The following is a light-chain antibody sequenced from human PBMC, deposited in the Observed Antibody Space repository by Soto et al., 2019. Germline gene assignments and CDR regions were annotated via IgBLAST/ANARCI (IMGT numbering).Light chain of an antibody. CDR1: SSDVGAYNY. CDR3: SSHAGTKVV. Sequence: QSALTQPPSASGSPGQSVTISCAGTSSDVGAYNYVSWYQQHPGKAPKLMIYEVTKRPLGVPDRFSGSKSGNTASLTVSGLQVEDEADYYCSSHAGTKVVFGGGTKLTVL. J-gene: IGLJ2*01. CDR2: EVT. V-gene: IGLV2-8*01.